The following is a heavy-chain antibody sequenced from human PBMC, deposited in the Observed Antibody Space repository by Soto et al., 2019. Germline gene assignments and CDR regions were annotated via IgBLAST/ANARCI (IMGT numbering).Heavy chain of an antibody. J-gene: IGHJ4*02. D-gene: IGHD6-19*01. CDR1: GDSVSSNSAA. CDR2: TYYRSKWYN. Sequence: QVQLPQSAPGLVKPSQTLSLTCAISGDSVSSNSAAWNWIRQSPSRGLEWLGRTYYRSKWYNDYAVSVKSRITINPDTSKNQFSLQLNSVTPEDTAVYYCAREQEYSSGWYRYYFDYWGQGTLVTVSS. CDR3: AREQEYSSGWYRYYFDY. V-gene: IGHV6-1*01.